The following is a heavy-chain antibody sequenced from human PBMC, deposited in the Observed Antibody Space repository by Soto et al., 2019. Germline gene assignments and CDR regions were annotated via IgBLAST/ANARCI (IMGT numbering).Heavy chain of an antibody. Sequence: SETLSLTCAVYGGSFSGYYWSWIRQPPGKGLEWIGEINHSGSTNYNPSLKSRVTISVDTSKNQFSLKLSSVTAADTAVYYCARGLKREYQGVYWGQGTLVTLSS. CDR2: INHSGST. V-gene: IGHV4-34*01. CDR1: GGSFSGYY. J-gene: IGHJ4*02. CDR3: ARGLKREYQGVY.